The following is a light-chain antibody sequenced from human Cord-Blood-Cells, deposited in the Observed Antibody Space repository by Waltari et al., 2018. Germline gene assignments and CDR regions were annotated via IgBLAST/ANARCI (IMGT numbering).Light chain of an antibody. V-gene: IGKV1-39*01. Sequence: DIKMTQSPSSLSASVGDRDNITCLASQSISSYLNWYQQKPGKAPKLLIYAASSVQSGVPSRFSGSGSGTDFTLTISSLQPEDFATYYCQQSYSTPLTFGGGTKVEIK. J-gene: IGKJ4*01. CDR2: AAS. CDR3: QQSYSTPLT. CDR1: QSISSY.